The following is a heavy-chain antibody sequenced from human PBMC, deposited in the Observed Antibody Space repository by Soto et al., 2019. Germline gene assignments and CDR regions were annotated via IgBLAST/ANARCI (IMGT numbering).Heavy chain of an antibody. D-gene: IGHD6-13*01. Sequence: ASVKVTCKACGYSFTSYGSSWVRQAPGQGLEWMGWMSAYNGNTNYAQKLQGRVTMTTDTSTSTAYMELRSLRSDDTSVYYCATYTASRSSWGARYYYMDVWG. V-gene: IGHV1-18*01. CDR2: MSAYNGNT. J-gene: IGHJ6*03. CDR1: GYSFTSYG. CDR3: ATYTASRSSWGARYYYMDV.